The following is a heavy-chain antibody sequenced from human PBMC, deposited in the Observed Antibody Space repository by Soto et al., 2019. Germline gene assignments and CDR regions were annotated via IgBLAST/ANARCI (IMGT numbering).Heavy chain of an antibody. Sequence: PSETLSLTCAVYGGSFSGYFWSWIRQPPGKGLEWIGEINHSGSTNYNPSLKSRVTISVDTSKNQFSLKLTSVTAADAAVYYCARDPREYSWSDYWGQGTLVTVSS. D-gene: IGHD3-3*01. V-gene: IGHV4-34*01. CDR2: INHSGST. CDR1: GGSFSGYF. CDR3: ARDPREYSWSDY. J-gene: IGHJ4*02.